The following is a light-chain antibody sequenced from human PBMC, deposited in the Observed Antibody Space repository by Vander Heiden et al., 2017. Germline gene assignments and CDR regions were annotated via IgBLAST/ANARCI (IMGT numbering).Light chain of an antibody. J-gene: IGLJ2*01. CDR2: EVS. V-gene: IGLV2-23*02. CDR3: CSYAGSSTYVV. Sequence: QSALTQPASVSGSPGQSITISCTGTSSDVGSYNLVSWYQQHPGKAPKLMIYEVSKRPSGVSNRFSGSNSGNTASLTISGLQAEDDADYYCCSYAGSSTYVVFGGGTKLTVL. CDR1: SSDVGSYNL.